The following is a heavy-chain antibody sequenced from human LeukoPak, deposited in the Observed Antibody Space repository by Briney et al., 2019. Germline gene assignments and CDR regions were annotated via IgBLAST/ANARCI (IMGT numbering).Heavy chain of an antibody. J-gene: IGHJ3*02. D-gene: IGHD3-10*01. Sequence: GGSLRLSCAASGFTFSSYAMSWVRQAPGKGLEWVSAISGSGGSTYYADSVKGRFTISRDNSKTTLYLQMNSLRAEDRAVYYCAGFGESSLAFDIWGQGTMVTVSS. V-gene: IGHV3-23*01. CDR1: GFTFSSYA. CDR3: AGFGESSLAFDI. CDR2: ISGSGGST.